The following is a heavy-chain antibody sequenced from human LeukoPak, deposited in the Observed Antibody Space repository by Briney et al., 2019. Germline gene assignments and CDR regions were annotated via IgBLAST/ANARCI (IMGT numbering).Heavy chain of an antibody. D-gene: IGHD5-24*01. CDR3: ARGWQGDYFDY. Sequence: GGSLRLSCAASGFTFSSYGMSWVRQAPGKGLEWVSAISSSSSYIYYADSVKGRFTISRDNAKKSLYLQMNSLRAEDTAVYYCARGWQGDYFDYWGQGTLVTVSS. V-gene: IGHV3-21*01. J-gene: IGHJ4*02. CDR2: ISSSSSYI. CDR1: GFTFSSYG.